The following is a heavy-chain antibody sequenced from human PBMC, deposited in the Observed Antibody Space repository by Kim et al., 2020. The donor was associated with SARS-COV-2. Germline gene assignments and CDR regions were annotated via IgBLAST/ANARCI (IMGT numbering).Heavy chain of an antibody. D-gene: IGHD3-9*01. CDR1: GGSISSSSYY. Sequence: SETLSLTCTVSGGSISSSSYYWGWIRQPPGKGLEWIGSIYYSGSTCYNLSLKSRVTISVDTSKNQFSLKLSSVTAADTAVYYCARDALRYFDWLLSDYGMDVWGQGTTVTVSS. J-gene: IGHJ6*02. CDR2: IYYSGST. CDR3: ARDALRYFDWLLSDYGMDV. V-gene: IGHV4-39*07.